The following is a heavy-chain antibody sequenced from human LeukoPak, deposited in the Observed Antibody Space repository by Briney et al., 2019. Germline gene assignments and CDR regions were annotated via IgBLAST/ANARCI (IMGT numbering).Heavy chain of an antibody. J-gene: IGHJ4*02. CDR1: GGTFSSYA. Sequence: ASVKVSCKASGGTFSSYAISWVRQATGQGLEWMGWMNPNSGNTGYAQKFQGRVTMTRNTSISTAYMELSSLRSEDTAVYYCALNYDILTGYPTLDYWGQGTLVTVSS. CDR2: MNPNSGNT. V-gene: IGHV1-8*02. CDR3: ALNYDILTGYPTLDY. D-gene: IGHD3-9*01.